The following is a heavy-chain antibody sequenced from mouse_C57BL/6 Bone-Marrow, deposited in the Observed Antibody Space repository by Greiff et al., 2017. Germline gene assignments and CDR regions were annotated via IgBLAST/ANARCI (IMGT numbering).Heavy chain of an antibody. Sequence: EVQLVESGGGLVKPGGSLKLSCAASGFTFSSYGMSWVRQTPDKRLEWVATISSGGSYTYYPDSVKGRFTISRDNAKNTLYLQMSSLKSEDTAMYYCARVITTVVARGYFDYWGQGTTLTVSS. J-gene: IGHJ2*01. V-gene: IGHV5-6*01. CDR1: GFTFSSYG. CDR2: ISSGGSYT. D-gene: IGHD1-1*01. CDR3: ARVITTVVARGYFDY.